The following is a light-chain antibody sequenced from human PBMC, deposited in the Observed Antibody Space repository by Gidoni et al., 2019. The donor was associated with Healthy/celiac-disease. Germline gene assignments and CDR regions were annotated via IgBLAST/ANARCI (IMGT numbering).Light chain of an antibody. CDR2: DAS. CDR3: QQYNSSPCT. CDR1: QSISSW. Sequence: GDRVTITCRASQSISSWLAWYQQKPGKAPKLLIYDASSLESGVPSRFSGSGSGTEFTLTISSLQPDDFATYYCQQYNSSPCTFXQXTKLXIK. J-gene: IGKJ2*02. V-gene: IGKV1-5*01.